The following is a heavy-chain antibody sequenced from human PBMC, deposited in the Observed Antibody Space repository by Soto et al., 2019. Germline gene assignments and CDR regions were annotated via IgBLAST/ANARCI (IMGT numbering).Heavy chain of an antibody. CDR3: ARVIGVASMDH. CDR2: IGAYNGNR. J-gene: IGHJ4*02. V-gene: IGHV1-18*01. Sequence: GASVKVSCKASGYNFRNYGITWLRQAPGQGLEWMGWIGAYNGNRKYLQKLQGRVTMTTDTSTNTAYMELTSLKSDDTAVYYCARVIGVASMDHWDQGTQVNVSS. D-gene: IGHD5-12*01. CDR1: GYNFRNYG.